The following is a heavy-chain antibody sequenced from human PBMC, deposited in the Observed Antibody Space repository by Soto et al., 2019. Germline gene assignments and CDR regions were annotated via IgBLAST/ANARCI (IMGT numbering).Heavy chain of an antibody. CDR2: INSDGSST. D-gene: IGHD6-13*01. Sequence: VGSLRLSCAASGFTFSSYWMHWVRQAPGKGLGWVSRINSDGSSTSYADSVKGRFTISRDNAKNTLYLQMNSLRAEDTAVYYCARFRSSQYYFDYWGQGTLVTVSS. CDR3: ARFRSSQYYFDY. J-gene: IGHJ4*02. CDR1: GFTFSSYW. V-gene: IGHV3-74*01.